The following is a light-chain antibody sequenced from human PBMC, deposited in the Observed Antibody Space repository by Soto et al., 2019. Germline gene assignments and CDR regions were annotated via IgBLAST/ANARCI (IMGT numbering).Light chain of an antibody. Sequence: DVQMTQSPSTLSASVGDRVTITCRASHSISDWLAWYQQKPGKPPKVLIYGASNLQSGVPPRFSGSGSGTDFTLAISSLQPEDSATYYCLQDINYPWTFGQGTKVDIK. CDR1: HSISDW. J-gene: IGKJ1*01. CDR3: LQDINYPWT. CDR2: GAS. V-gene: IGKV1-5*01.